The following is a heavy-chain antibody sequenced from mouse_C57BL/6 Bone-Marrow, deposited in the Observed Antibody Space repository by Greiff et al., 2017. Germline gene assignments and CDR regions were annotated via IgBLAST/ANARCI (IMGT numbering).Heavy chain of an antibody. D-gene: IGHD3-3*01. CDR1: GFNIKDYY. J-gene: IGHJ2*01. CDR2: IDPEDGET. Sequence: EVQLQQSGAELVKPGASVKLSCTASGFNIKDYYMHWVKQRTEQGLEWIGRIDPEDGETKYAPKFQGQATITADTSSNTAYLQISSLTSDDTAVYSCASNSEGYYFDFWGPGTTRTVSS. CDR3: ASNSEGYYFDF. V-gene: IGHV14-2*01.